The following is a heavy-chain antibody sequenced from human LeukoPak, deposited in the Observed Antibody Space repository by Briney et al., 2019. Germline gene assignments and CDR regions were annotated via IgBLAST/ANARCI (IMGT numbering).Heavy chain of an antibody. Sequence: GGSLRLSCAASGFTFSSYAMSWVRQAPGKGLEWVSAISGSGGSTYYADSVKGRFTISRNNSKNTLYLQMNSLRAEDTAVYYCAKGTYYYDSSGYYYYFDYWGQGTLVTVSS. J-gene: IGHJ4*02. CDR1: GFTFSSYA. D-gene: IGHD3-22*01. CDR3: AKGTYYYDSSGYYYYFDY. V-gene: IGHV3-23*01. CDR2: ISGSGGST.